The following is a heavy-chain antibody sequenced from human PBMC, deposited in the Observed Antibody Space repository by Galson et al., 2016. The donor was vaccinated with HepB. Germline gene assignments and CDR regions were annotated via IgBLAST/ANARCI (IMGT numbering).Heavy chain of an antibody. D-gene: IGHD4-17*01. CDR2: ISGSGDSA. CDR3: ARELGVTTFSDYYYYGMDV. CDR1: GFTFSSYA. V-gene: IGHV3-23*01. Sequence: SLRLSCAASGFTFSSYAMTWVRQAPGKGLEWVSGISGSGDSAYYGDSVKGRFSISRDNSKNTLYLQMDSLRADDTAVYFCARELGVTTFSDYYYYGMDVWGQGTTVTVSS. J-gene: IGHJ6*02.